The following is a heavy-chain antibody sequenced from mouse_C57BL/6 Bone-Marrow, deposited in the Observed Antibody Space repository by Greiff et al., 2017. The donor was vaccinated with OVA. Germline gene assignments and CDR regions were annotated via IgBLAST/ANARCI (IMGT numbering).Heavy chain of an antibody. CDR2: IYPRSGNT. D-gene: IGHD1-1*01. CDR1: GYTFTSYG. J-gene: IGHJ1*03. CDR3: ARQYYGSGGDFDV. V-gene: IGHV1-81*01. Sequence: QVQLQQSGAELARPGASVKLSCKASGYTFTSYGISWVKQRTGQGLEWIGEIYPRSGNTYYNEKFKGKATLTADKSSSTAYMELRSLTSEDSAVYFCARQYYGSGGDFDVWGTGTTVTVSS.